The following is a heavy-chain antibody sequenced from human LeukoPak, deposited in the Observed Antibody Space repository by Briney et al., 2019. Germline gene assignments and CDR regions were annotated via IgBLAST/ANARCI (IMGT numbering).Heavy chain of an antibody. Sequence: NPSETLSLTCAVYGGSFSGYYWSWIRQPPGKGLEWIGEINHSGSTNYNPSLKSRVTISVDTSKNQFSLKLSSVTAADTAVYYCASRVRERSSYSSSWYRPNYYYYGMDVWGQGTTVTVSS. CDR3: ASRVRERSSYSSSWYRPNYYYYGMDV. CDR1: GGSFSGYY. J-gene: IGHJ6*02. V-gene: IGHV4-34*01. CDR2: INHSGST. D-gene: IGHD6-13*01.